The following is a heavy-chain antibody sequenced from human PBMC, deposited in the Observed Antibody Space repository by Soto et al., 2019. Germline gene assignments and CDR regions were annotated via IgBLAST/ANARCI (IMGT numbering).Heavy chain of an antibody. CDR1: GFTFSSFE. Sequence: GGSLRLSCAASGFTFSSFEMNWVRQAPGKGLEWVSKIGSSGSTIWYADSVKGRFTISRDNAKNSLYLQMNSLRGEDTAVYYCARATYSSSYYFDSWGQGTLVTVSS. CDR3: ARATYSSSYYFDS. CDR2: IGSSGSTI. V-gene: IGHV3-48*03. J-gene: IGHJ4*02. D-gene: IGHD6-6*01.